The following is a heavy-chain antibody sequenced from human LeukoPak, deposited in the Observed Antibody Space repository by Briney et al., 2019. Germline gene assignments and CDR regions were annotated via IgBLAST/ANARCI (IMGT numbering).Heavy chain of an antibody. J-gene: IGHJ6*03. Sequence: GASVKVSCKASGGTFSSYAISWLRQAPGQGLEWMGGIIPIFGTANYAQKFQGRVTITTDESTSTAYMELSSLRSEDTAVYYCARGRYDFWRAYYYYYMDVWGKGTTVTVSS. CDR1: GGTFSSYA. V-gene: IGHV1-69*05. CDR2: IIPIFGTA. D-gene: IGHD3-3*01. CDR3: ARGRYDFWRAYYYYYMDV.